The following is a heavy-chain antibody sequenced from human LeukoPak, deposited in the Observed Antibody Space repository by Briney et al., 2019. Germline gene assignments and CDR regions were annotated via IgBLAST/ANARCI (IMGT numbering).Heavy chain of an antibody. Sequence: SETLSLTCTVSGGSISSSSYYWGWIRQPPGKGLEWIGSIYYSGSTYYNPSLESRVTISVDTSKNQFSLKLTSVTAADTAVYYCARLRVAGSRYFDYWGQGTLVTVSS. D-gene: IGHD6-19*01. CDR3: ARLRVAGSRYFDY. CDR2: IYYSGST. CDR1: GGSISSSSYY. V-gene: IGHV4-39*07. J-gene: IGHJ4*02.